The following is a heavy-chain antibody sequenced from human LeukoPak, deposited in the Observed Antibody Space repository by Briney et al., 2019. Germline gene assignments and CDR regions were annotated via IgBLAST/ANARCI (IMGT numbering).Heavy chain of an antibody. Sequence: SQTLSLTCTVSGGSISSGGYYWSWNRQHPGKGLEWIGYIYYSGSTYYNPSLKSRVTISVDTSKNQFSLKLSSVTAADTAVYYCAAGYSYGSGYGMDVWGQGTTVTVSS. CDR2: IYYSGST. V-gene: IGHV4-31*03. D-gene: IGHD5-18*01. CDR3: AAGYSYGSGYGMDV. J-gene: IGHJ6*02. CDR1: GGSISSGGYY.